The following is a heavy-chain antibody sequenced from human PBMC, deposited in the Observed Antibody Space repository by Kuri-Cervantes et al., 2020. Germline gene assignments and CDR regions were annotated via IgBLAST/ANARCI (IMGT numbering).Heavy chain of an antibody. CDR2: IRRKAHGGTT. Sequence: GGSLRLSCTASGFTFGGYSMTWVRQAPGKGLEWVGFIRRKAHGGTTEYAASVKGRFTISRDDSKSIAYLQMNSLKTEDTAVYYCAKGGDRWLVQEQNFDYWGQGTLVTVSS. J-gene: IGHJ4*02. D-gene: IGHD6-19*01. CDR3: AKGGDRWLVQEQNFDY. V-gene: IGHV3-49*04. CDR1: GFTFGGYS.